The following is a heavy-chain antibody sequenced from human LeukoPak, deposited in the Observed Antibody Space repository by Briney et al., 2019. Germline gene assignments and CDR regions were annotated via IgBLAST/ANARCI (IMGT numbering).Heavy chain of an antibody. J-gene: IGHJ4*02. CDR1: GGSISSGGYY. CDR2: IYYSGST. D-gene: IGHD1-14*01. V-gene: IGHV4-31*03. Sequence: TLSLTCTVSGGSISSGGYYWSWIRQHPGKGLEWIGYIYYSGSTYYNPSLKSRVTISVDTSKNQFSLKLSSVTAADTAVYYCARVVRRTPEGDYWGQGILVTVSS. CDR3: ARVVRRTPEGDY.